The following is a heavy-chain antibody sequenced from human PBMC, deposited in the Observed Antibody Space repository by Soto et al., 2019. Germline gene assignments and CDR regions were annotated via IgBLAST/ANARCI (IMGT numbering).Heavy chain of an antibody. CDR2: INHSGST. V-gene: IGHV4-34*01. Sequence: PSETLSLTCAVYGGSFSGYYWSWIRQPPGKGLEWIGEINHSGSTNYNPSLKSRVTISVDTSKNQFSLKLSSVTAADTAVYYCAREPITTGWFDPWGQGTLVTVSS. J-gene: IGHJ5*02. CDR3: AREPITTGWFDP. CDR1: GGSFSGYY. D-gene: IGHD3-22*01.